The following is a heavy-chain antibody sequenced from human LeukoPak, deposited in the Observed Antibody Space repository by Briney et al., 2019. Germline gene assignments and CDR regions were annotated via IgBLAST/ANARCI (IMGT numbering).Heavy chain of an antibody. CDR1: GFTLTNYW. CDR3: ARVREYYFDY. Sequence: GGSLRLSCAASGFTLTNYWMHWVRQAPGKGLVWVSRINIDGSSISYADAVKGRFTISRDNAKNSLYLQMNSLRAEDTAVYYCARVREYYFDYWGQGTLVTVSS. CDR2: INIDGSSI. V-gene: IGHV3-74*01. D-gene: IGHD2/OR15-2a*01. J-gene: IGHJ4*02.